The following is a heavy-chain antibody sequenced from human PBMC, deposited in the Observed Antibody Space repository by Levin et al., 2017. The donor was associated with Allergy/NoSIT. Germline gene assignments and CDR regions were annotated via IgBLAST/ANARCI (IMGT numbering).Heavy chain of an antibody. D-gene: IGHD3-10*01. J-gene: IGHJ4*02. CDR2: INPYSGGT. Sequence: ASVKVSCKTSGYTFTGYYIHWVRQAPGQGLEWMGWINPYSGGTNYAQNFQGRVTMTRDTSISTAYMELSRLRSDDTAVYYCAKDPLLLLSVGELFTPSQEFPPNWGQGTLVTVSS. CDR1: GYTFTGYY. V-gene: IGHV1-2*02. CDR3: AKDPLLLLSVGELFTPSQEFPPN.